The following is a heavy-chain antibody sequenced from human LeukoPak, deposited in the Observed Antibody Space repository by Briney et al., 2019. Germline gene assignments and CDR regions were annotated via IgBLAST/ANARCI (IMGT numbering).Heavy chain of an antibody. CDR1: GGTFSSYA. Sequence: ASVKVSCKASGGTFSSYAISWVRQAPGQGLEWMGGIIPIFGTANYAQKFQGRVTITADESTSTAYMELSSLRSEDTAVYYCAREEVGYSSGSFDYWGQGTLVTVSS. CDR3: AREEVGYSSGSFDY. V-gene: IGHV1-69*13. CDR2: IIPIFGTA. J-gene: IGHJ4*02. D-gene: IGHD6-19*01.